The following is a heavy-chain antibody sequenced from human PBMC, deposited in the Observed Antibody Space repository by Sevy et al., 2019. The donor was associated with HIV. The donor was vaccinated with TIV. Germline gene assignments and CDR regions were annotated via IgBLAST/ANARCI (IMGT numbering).Heavy chain of an antibody. Sequence: GGSLRLSCAASGFTFDFHGMHWVRQDPGKGLEWVAFIWHDGSNKYMADSVKGRFTISRDNSKNTLFLQMNSLTVEDTAVYYCARDLEFYDYGDYGPAFMPDYWGQGTLVTVSS. J-gene: IGHJ4*02. V-gene: IGHV3-30*02. D-gene: IGHD4-17*01. CDR1: GFTFDFHG. CDR2: IWHDGSNK. CDR3: ARDLEFYDYGDYGPAFMPDY.